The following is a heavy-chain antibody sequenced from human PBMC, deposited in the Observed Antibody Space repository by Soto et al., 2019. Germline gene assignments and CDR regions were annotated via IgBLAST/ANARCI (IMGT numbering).Heavy chain of an antibody. CDR2: IYYTGST. V-gene: IGHV4-59*01. J-gene: IGHJ4*02. Sequence: SETLSLTCTVSGGSISSYYWSWIRQPPGEGLEWIGYIYYTGSTNYNPSLKSRVTVSIDTSKNQFSLILSSVTAADTAVYYCARITRSPNSGYFDYWGQGALVTVSS. CDR1: GGSISSYY. D-gene: IGHD7-27*01. CDR3: ARITRSPNSGYFDY.